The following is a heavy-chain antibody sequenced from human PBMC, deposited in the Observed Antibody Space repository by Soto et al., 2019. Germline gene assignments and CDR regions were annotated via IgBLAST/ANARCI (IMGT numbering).Heavy chain of an antibody. V-gene: IGHV1-69*08. CDR2: IIPILGIA. CDR3: ARDVIAAPHDYFDY. Sequence: QVQLVPSGAEVKKPGSSVKVSCKASGGPFSSYTISWVRQAPGQGLEWMGRIIPILGIANYAQKFQGRVTITADKSTSTAYMELSSVRAEDTAVYYCARDVIAAPHDYFDYWGQGTLVTVSS. J-gene: IGHJ4*02. D-gene: IGHD6-13*01. CDR1: GGPFSSYT.